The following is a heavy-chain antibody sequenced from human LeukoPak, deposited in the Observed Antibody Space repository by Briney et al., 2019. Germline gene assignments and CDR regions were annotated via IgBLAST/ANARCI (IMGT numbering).Heavy chain of an antibody. CDR2: INHSGST. J-gene: IGHJ4*02. CDR1: GFTFSSYG. CDR3: AREADYYGSGSYDY. D-gene: IGHD3-10*01. V-gene: IGHV4-34*01. Sequence: GSLRLSCAASGFTFSSYGMSWVRQAPGKGLEWIGEINHSGSTNYNPSLKSRVTISVDTSKNQFSLKLSSVAAADTAVYYCAREADYYGSGSYDYWGQGTLVTVSS.